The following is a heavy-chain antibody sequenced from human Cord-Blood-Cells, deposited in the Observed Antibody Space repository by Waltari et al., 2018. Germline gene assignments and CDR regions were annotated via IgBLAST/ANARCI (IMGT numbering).Heavy chain of an antibody. D-gene: IGHD2-15*01. J-gene: IGHJ6*02. CDR3: ARRCSGGSCYSDYYYGMDV. V-gene: IGHV1-69*01. CDR2: SIPIFGTA. CDR1: GGTFSSYA. Sequence: QVQLVQSGAEVKKPGSSVKVSCKASGGTFSSYAISWVRQAPGQGLEWMGWSIPIFGTANYAQKFQGRVTITADESTSTAYMELISLRSEDTAVYYCARRCSGGSCYSDYYYGMDVWGQGTTVTVSS.